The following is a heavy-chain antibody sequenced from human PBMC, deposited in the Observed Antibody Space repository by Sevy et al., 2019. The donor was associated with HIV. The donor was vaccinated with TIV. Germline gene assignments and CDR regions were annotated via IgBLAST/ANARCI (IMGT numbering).Heavy chain of an antibody. J-gene: IGHJ4*02. V-gene: IGHV1-8*01. CDR1: GYTFTSYD. CDR2: MNPNSGNT. CDR3: AARGLTYDYVWGSYRSFDY. D-gene: IGHD3-16*02. Sequence: ASVKVSCKASGYTFTSYDINWVRQATGQGLEWMGWMNPNSGNTGYAQKFQGRVTMTRNTSISTAYMELGSLGSEDTAVYYCAARGLTYDYVWGSYRSFDYWGQGTLVTVSS.